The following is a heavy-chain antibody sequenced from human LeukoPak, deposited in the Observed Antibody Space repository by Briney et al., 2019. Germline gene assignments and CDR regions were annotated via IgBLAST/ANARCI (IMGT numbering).Heavy chain of an antibody. CDR2: ISGSGGST. V-gene: IGHV3-23*01. CDR3: AKDPAYGSYL. D-gene: IGHD1-26*01. J-gene: IGHJ4*02. Sequence: LSGGSLRLSCAASGFIFSNAWMSWVRQAPGKGLEWVSAISGSGGSTYYADSVKGRFTISRDNSKNTLYLQMNSLRAEDTAVYYCAKDPAYGSYLGGQGTLVTVSS. CDR1: GFIFSNAW.